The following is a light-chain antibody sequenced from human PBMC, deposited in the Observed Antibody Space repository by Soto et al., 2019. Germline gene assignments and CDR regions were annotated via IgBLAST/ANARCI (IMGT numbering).Light chain of an antibody. CDR1: SSDVGSYNL. CDR3: CSYAGSTTDVV. J-gene: IGLJ2*01. V-gene: IGLV2-23*01. CDR2: EGS. Sequence: QSALTQPASVSGSPGQSITISCTGTSSDVGSYNLVSWYQQHPGKAPKVMIYEGSKRPSGVSNRFSGPKSGNTASLTISGLQAEDEADYYCCSYAGSTTDVVFGGGTKLTVL.